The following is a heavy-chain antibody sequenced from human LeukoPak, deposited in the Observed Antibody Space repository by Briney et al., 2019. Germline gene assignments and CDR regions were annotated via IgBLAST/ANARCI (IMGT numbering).Heavy chain of an antibody. CDR3: ARLYGDYAPYAFDI. J-gene: IGHJ3*02. Sequence: SETLSLTCAVYGGSFSGYYWSWIRQPPGKGLEWIGEINHNGSTNYNPSLKSRVTISVDTSKNQFSLKLSSVTAADTAVYYCARLYGDYAPYAFDIWGQGTMVTVSS. CDR2: INHNGST. D-gene: IGHD4-17*01. V-gene: IGHV4-34*01. CDR1: GGSFSGYY.